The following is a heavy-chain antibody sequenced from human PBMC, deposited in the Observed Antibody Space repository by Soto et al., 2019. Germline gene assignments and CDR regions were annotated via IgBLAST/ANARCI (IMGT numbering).Heavy chain of an antibody. CDR3: EKDVLRFLEWLAFYGMDD. D-gene: IGHD3-3*01. Sequence: QVQLVESGGGVVQPGRSLRLSCAASGFTFSSYGMHWVRQAPGKGLEWVAVISYDGSNKYYADSVKGRFTISRDNSKNTLYLQMNSLRAEDTGVYYCEKDVLRFLEWLAFYGMDDWGQGTTVTVSS. CDR1: GFTFSSYG. V-gene: IGHV3-30*18. J-gene: IGHJ6*02. CDR2: ISYDGSNK.